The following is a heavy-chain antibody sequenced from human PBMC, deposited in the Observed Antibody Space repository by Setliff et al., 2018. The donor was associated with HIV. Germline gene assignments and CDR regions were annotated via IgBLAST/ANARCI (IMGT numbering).Heavy chain of an antibody. CDR1: GGSFSGYY. Sequence: SETLSLTCAVYGGSFSGYYWNWLRQTPGKGLEWIAYTFDNGNTHYNPSLESRVTISVDTSKNQFSLKLSSVTAADTAVYYCARGVPLLPPRNWGQGALVTVPQ. D-gene: IGHD1-26*01. J-gene: IGHJ4*02. V-gene: IGHV4-59*01. CDR2: TFDNGNT. CDR3: ARGVPLLPPRN.